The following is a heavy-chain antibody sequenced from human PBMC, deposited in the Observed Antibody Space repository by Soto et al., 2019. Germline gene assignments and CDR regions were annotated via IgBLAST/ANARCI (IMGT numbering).Heavy chain of an antibody. CDR2: INHSGVT. Sequence: SETLSLTCAVYGGSFSGYYWSWIRQPPGKGLEWIGEINHSGVTNYKPPLKRRVTISVDTSKNQFSLQLKSVTAADTALYYCARFSGSYYYAVDVWGQGSTVTVSS. CDR1: GGSFSGYY. V-gene: IGHV4-34*01. CDR3: ARFSGSYYYAVDV. D-gene: IGHD6-19*01. J-gene: IGHJ6*02.